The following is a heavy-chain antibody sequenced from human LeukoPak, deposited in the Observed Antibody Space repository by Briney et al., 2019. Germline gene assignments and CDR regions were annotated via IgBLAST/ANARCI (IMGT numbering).Heavy chain of an antibody. CDR3: ARCSGYGMDV. Sequence: GGSLRLSCAASGFTFSSYAMHWVRQAPGKGLEWVAVMSFDGTHIYYADSVKGRFTISRDNSKNTLYLQMNSLRAEDTAVYYCARCSGYGMDVWGQGTTVTVSS. D-gene: IGHD3-10*02. CDR2: MSFDGTHI. V-gene: IGHV3-30-3*01. J-gene: IGHJ6*02. CDR1: GFTFSSYA.